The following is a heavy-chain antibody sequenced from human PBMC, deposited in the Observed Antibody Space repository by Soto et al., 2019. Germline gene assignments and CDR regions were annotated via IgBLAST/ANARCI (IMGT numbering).Heavy chain of an antibody. V-gene: IGHV3-30-3*01. J-gene: IGHJ1*01. Sequence: AGGSLRLSCAASGFTFSSYAMHWVRQAPGKGLEWVAVISYDGSNKYYADSVKGRFTISRDNSKNTLYLQMNSLRAEDTAVYYCAREFEQWGQGTLVTVSS. CDR2: ISYDGSNK. CDR3: AREFEQ. CDR1: GFTFSSYA.